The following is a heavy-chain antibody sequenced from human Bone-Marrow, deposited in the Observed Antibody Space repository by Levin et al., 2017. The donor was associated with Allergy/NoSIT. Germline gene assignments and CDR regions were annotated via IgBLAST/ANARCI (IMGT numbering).Heavy chain of an antibody. J-gene: IGHJ6*02. CDR1: GFPFDDYA. D-gene: IGHD2-2*01. V-gene: IGHV3-43D*04. CDR3: AKDEAELKFTNCSSTSCSDYYYYGMDV. Sequence: LSLTCAASGFPFDDYAMHWVRQAPGKVLEWVSLISWDGGSTYYADSVKGRFTISRDNSKNSLYLQMNSLRAEDTALYYCAKDEAELKFTNCSSTSCSDYYYYGMDVWGQGTTVTVSS. CDR2: ISWDGGST.